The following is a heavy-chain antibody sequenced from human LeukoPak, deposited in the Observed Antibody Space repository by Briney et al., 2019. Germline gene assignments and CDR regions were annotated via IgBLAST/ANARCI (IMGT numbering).Heavy chain of an antibody. CDR1: GGSISSGGSY. D-gene: IGHD6-13*01. Sequence: SETLFLTCTVSGGSISSGGSYWSWLRQHPGKGLEWIGYIYYTGSTYSNPSLKSRGIISVDTSKNQFSLKLSSVTAADTAVYYCARERSSSFVGYWGQGTLVTVSS. J-gene: IGHJ4*02. CDR3: ARERSSSFVGY. V-gene: IGHV4-31*03. CDR2: IYYTGST.